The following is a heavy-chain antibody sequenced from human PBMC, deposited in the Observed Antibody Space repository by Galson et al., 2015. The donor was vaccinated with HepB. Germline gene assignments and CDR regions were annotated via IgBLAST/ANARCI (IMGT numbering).Heavy chain of an antibody. D-gene: IGHD6-13*01. CDR1: GFTFSSYS. J-gene: IGHJ2*01. Sequence: SLRLSCAASGFTFSSYSMNWVRQAPGKGLEWVSSISSSSSYIYYADSVKGRFTISRDNAKNSLYLQMNSLRAEDTAVYYCAGGGQQLVWYFDLWGRGTLVTVSS. CDR2: ISSSSSYI. CDR3: AGGGQQLVWYFDL. V-gene: IGHV3-21*01.